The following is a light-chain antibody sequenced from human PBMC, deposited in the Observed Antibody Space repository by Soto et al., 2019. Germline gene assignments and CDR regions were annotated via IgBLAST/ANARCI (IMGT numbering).Light chain of an antibody. CDR1: SSDVGSSNL. Sequence: QPALTQPASVSGSPGQSITISCTGTSSDVGSSNLVSWYQQHPGKAPKLIIYEGTRRPSGVSGRFSGSMSGNTASLTISGLQAEDEADYYCCSFARSDTSYVFGTGTKVTVL. V-gene: IGLV2-23*01. CDR2: EGT. J-gene: IGLJ1*01. CDR3: CSFARSDTSYV.